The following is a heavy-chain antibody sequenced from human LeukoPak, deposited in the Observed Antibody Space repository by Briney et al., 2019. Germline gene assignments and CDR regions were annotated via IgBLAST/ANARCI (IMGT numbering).Heavy chain of an antibody. CDR2: IRYDGRNK. CDR3: AKAERVTMIVVVSLEYFQH. D-gene: IGHD3-22*01. Sequence: GGSLRLSCAASGFTFSTYGMHWVRQAPGKGLEWVAFIRYDGRNKYYADSVKGRFTISRDNSKNTLCLQMNSLRAEDTAVYFCAKAERVTMIVVVSLEYFQHWGQGTLVTVPS. J-gene: IGHJ1*01. CDR1: GFTFSTYG. V-gene: IGHV3-30*02.